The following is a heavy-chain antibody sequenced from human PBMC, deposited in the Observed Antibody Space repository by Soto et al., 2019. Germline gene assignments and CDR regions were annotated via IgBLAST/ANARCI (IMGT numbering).Heavy chain of an antibody. D-gene: IGHD6-19*01. V-gene: IGHV1-3*01. CDR1: GYTFTSYA. CDR2: INAGNGNT. J-gene: IGHJ4*02. CDR3: ARDQEWLVRGFDY. Sequence: ASVKVSCKASGYTFTSYAMHSVRQAPGQRLEWMGWINAGNGNTKYSQKFQGRVTITRDTSASTAYMELRSLRSEDTAVYYCARDQEWLVRGFDYWGQGTLVTVSS.